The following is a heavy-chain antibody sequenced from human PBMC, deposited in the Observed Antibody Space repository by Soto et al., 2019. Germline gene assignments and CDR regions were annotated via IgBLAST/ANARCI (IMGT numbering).Heavy chain of an antibody. V-gene: IGHV3-21*01. CDR1: GFTFSTYV. CDR3: AREDGIVGTTSAFDY. Sequence: GGSLRLSCAASGFTFSTYVMNWVRQTPGKGLEWVSSINGRSNYIYYADSVKGRFTISRDNAKNSLYLQMNSLRAEDTAVYYCAREDGIVGTTSAFDYWGQGTLATVSS. J-gene: IGHJ4*02. D-gene: IGHD1-26*01. CDR2: INGRSNYI.